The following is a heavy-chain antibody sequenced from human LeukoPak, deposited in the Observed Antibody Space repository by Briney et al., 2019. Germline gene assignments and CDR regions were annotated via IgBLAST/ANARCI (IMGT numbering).Heavy chain of an antibody. V-gene: IGHV4-30-4*07. CDR3: ARSLRLGEFFGWDY. J-gene: IGHJ4*02. Sequence: PSETLSLTCAVSGGSISSGGYSWSWIRQPPGKGLEWIGYIYYSGSTYYNPSLKSRVTISVDTSKNQFSLKLSSVTAADTAVYYCARSLRLGEFFGWDYWGQGTLVTVSS. CDR1: GGSISSGGYS. D-gene: IGHD3-16*01. CDR2: IYYSGST.